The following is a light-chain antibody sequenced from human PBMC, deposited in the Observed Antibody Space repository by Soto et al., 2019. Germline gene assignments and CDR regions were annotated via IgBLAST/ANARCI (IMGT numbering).Light chain of an antibody. CDR1: SSDVGGYNH. CDR2: DVS. V-gene: IGLV2-14*01. Sequence: SALTQPASVSGSPGQSITISCTGTSSDVGGYNHVSWYQQHPGKAPKIIIYDVSNRPSGVSNRFSGSKSGNTASLTISGLQAEDEADYYCSSYTSSITVVFGGGTQLTVL. CDR3: SSYTSSITVV. J-gene: IGLJ2*01.